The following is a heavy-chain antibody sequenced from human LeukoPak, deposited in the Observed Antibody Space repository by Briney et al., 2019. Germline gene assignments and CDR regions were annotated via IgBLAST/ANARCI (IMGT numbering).Heavy chain of an antibody. D-gene: IGHD5-24*01. V-gene: IGHV1-18*01. J-gene: IGHJ4*02. CDR2: ISAYNGNT. CDR3: ARGRRDRTRRLDY. Sequence: GASVKVSCKASGYTFPDYGISWVRQAPGQGLEWMGWISAYNGNTNYAQNFQGRVTMTTDTSTSTAYMELRSLRSDDTAVYFCARGRRDRTRRLDYWGQGTLVTVSS. CDR1: GYTFPDYG.